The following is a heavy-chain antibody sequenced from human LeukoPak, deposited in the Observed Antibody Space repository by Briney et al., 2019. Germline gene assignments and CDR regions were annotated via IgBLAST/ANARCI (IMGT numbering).Heavy chain of an antibody. Sequence: SETLSLTCTVSGGSISSYYWSWIRQPPGKGLEWIGYIYYSGSTNYNPSLKSRVTISVDTSKNQFSLKLSSVTAADTAAYYCARDRATNSSSWYSGDYWGPGDPGHRLL. CDR3: ARDRATNSSSWYSGDY. J-gene: IGHJ4*02. CDR1: GGSISSYY. CDR2: IYYSGST. D-gene: IGHD6-13*01. V-gene: IGHV4-59*01.